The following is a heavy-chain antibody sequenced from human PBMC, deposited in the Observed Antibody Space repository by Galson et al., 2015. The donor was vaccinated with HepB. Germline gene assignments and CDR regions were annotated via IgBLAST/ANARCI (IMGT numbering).Heavy chain of an antibody. D-gene: IGHD3-16*01. Sequence: SLRLSCAASGFTFSSYRMSWVRQAPGKGLEWLGRIRSKSDGETTQYAAPVSGRFTISRDDSSDTLYLEMQSLRVEDTAVYFCTTVGAARASWGPGTLVTVSS. CDR2: IRSKSDGETT. J-gene: IGHJ5*02. CDR3: TTVGAARAS. V-gene: IGHV3-15*01. CDR1: GFTFSSYR.